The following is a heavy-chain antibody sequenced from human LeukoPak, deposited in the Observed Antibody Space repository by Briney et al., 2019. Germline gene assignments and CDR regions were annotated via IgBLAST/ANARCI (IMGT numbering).Heavy chain of an antibody. D-gene: IGHD2-2*01. V-gene: IGHV1-2*02. Sequence: ASVKVSCKASGYTFTGYYMHWVRQAPGQGLEWMGWINPNSGGTNYAQKFQGRVTMTRDTSTSTAYMELSRLRSDDTAVYYCAREGPTGAAMLDYYYMDVWGKGTTVTVSS. CDR2: INPNSGGT. CDR3: AREGPTGAAMLDYYYMDV. CDR1: GYTFTGYY. J-gene: IGHJ6*03.